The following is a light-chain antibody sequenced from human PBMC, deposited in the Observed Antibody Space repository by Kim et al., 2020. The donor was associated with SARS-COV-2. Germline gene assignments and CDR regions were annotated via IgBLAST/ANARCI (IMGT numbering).Light chain of an antibody. Sequence: ASVKLPCTLSSGHSSYAIAWHQQQPEKGPRYLMKLNSDGSHSKGDGIPDRFSGYSSGAERYLTISSLQSEDEADYYCQTWGTGIVVFGGGTQLTVL. J-gene: IGLJ2*01. CDR1: SGHSSYA. CDR2: LNSDGSH. CDR3: QTWGTGIVV. V-gene: IGLV4-69*01.